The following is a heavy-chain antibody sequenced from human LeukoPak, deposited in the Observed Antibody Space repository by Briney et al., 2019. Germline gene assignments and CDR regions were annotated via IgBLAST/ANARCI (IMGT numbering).Heavy chain of an antibody. Sequence: SVKVSCKASGGTFSSYAISWVRQAPGQGLEWMGGIIPIFGTANYAQKFQGRVTITADESTSTAYVELSSLRSEDTAVYYCAGDGPVGGYDATLNDYWGQGTLVTVSS. CDR1: GGTFSSYA. J-gene: IGHJ4*02. CDR3: AGDGPVGGYDATLNDY. V-gene: IGHV1-69*13. CDR2: IIPIFGTA. D-gene: IGHD5-12*01.